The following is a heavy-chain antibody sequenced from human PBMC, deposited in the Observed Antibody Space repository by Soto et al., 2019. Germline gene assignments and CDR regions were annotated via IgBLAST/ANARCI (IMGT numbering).Heavy chain of an antibody. D-gene: IGHD3-3*01. J-gene: IGHJ5*02. V-gene: IGHV3-23*01. Sequence: RGSLRLSCAASGFTFISYAISWVRLAPGKGLEWVSTITGSGSGYNTFYTDSVKGRFSISRDNAKNSLYLQMNSLRAEDTAVYYCAREHDFWSGYYFAQYNWFDPWAQGTRVIVSA. CDR1: GFTFISYA. CDR2: ITGSGSGYNT. CDR3: AREHDFWSGYYFAQYNWFDP.